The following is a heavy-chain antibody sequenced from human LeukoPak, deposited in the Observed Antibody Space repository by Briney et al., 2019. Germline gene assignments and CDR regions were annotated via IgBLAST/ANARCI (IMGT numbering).Heavy chain of an antibody. CDR2: VYNSGST. CDR1: GGSITNYF. D-gene: IGHD5-12*01. J-gene: IGHJ4*02. CDR3: ARDSIYSSYRGIEY. Sequence: SETLSLTCSVSGGSITNYFWSWIRQSPGKGLEWIGYVYNSGSTNYNPSLKSRVTISIDTSKNQFSLKLSSVTAADTAVYYCARDSIYSSYRGIEYWGQGTLVTVSS. V-gene: IGHV4-59*01.